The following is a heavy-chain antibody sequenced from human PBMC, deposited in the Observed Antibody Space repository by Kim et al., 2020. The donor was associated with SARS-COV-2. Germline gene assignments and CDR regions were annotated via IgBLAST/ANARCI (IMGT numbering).Heavy chain of an antibody. J-gene: IGHJ6*02. CDR2: ISGDGGST. V-gene: IGHV3-43*02. CDR1: GFTFDDYA. Sequence: GGSLRLSCAASGFTFDDYAMHWVRQAPGKGLEWVSLISGDGGSTYYADSVKGRFTISRDNSKNSLYLQMNSLRTEDTALYYCAKDLGVVPAATPYYYYYGMDVWGQGTTVTVSS. CDR3: AKDLGVVPAATPYYYYYGMDV. D-gene: IGHD2-2*02.